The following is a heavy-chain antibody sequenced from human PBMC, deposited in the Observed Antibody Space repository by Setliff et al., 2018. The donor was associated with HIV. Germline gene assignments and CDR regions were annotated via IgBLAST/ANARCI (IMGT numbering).Heavy chain of an antibody. J-gene: IGHJ4*02. CDR1: GGSISSDY. Sequence: SETLSLTCTVSGGSISSDYWSWIRQPPGKGLESIGTIYYSGSTYYKSSLKSRLTISVDTSKNQFSLKMSSVTAADTAVYYCARARGPEGYFDSWGQGTLVTVSS. CDR3: ARARGPEGYFDS. CDR2: IYYSGST. D-gene: IGHD3-10*01. V-gene: IGHV4-59*12.